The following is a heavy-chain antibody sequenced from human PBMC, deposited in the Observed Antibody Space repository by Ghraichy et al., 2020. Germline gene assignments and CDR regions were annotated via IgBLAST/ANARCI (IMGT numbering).Heavy chain of an antibody. D-gene: IGHD4-23*01. CDR2: FPESGRTK. V-gene: IGHV3-48*02. Sequence: GGSLRLSCVGSGFPFSSYSFNWVRQSPGKGLKWVSYFPESGRTKSYADSVKGRFTISRDNAQNSLYLQMNSLRDEDTAVYYCARGSRVVRFYYYDGMDVWGQGTTVTVSS. CDR1: GFPFSSYS. J-gene: IGHJ6*02. CDR3: ARGSRVVRFYYYDGMDV.